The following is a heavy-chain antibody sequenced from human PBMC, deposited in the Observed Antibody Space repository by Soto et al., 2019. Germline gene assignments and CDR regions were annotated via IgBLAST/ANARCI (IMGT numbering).Heavy chain of an antibody. CDR2: ISGTSETI. CDR3: ATAYCRSDNCQFTH. V-gene: IGHV3-48*02. D-gene: IGHD2-21*01. Sequence: DVQLVESGGGLVKPGGSLRLSCAASGFNFHTYTMTWVRQAPGKGLEWVSYISGTSETIFYADSVKGRFTISRDNAKNSLYLQLNSLRDEQTAVYECATAYCRSDNCQFTHGGQGTLVTVSP. CDR1: GFNFHTYT. J-gene: IGHJ4*02.